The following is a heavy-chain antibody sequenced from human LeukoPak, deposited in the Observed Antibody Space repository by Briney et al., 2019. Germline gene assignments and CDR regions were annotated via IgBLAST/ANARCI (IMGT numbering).Heavy chain of an antibody. Sequence: SETLSLTCTVSGGSISSTSYYWGWIRQPPGKGLDWIGSIYYSGNTYYNPSLKSRVTISVDTSKNQFSLKLTSVTAADTAVYYCARVDGSCSGGSCPSGNWFDPWGQGTLVTVSS. D-gene: IGHD2-15*01. V-gene: IGHV4-39*07. CDR1: GGSISSTSYY. CDR3: ARVDGSCSGGSCPSGNWFDP. CDR2: IYYSGNT. J-gene: IGHJ5*02.